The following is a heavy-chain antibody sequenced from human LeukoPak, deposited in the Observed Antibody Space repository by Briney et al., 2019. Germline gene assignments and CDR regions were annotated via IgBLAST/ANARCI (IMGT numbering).Heavy chain of an antibody. CDR1: GGSISSGGYY. V-gene: IGHV4-31*11. CDR2: IYYSGST. J-gene: IGHJ5*02. CDR3: ARARTTTVTTSSDWFDP. D-gene: IGHD4-17*01. Sequence: TLSLTCAVSGGSISSGGYYWSWIRQHPGKGLEWIGYIYYSGSTYYNPSLKSRVTISVDTSKNQFSLKLSSVTAADTAVYYCARARTTTVTTSSDWFDPWGQGTLVTVSS.